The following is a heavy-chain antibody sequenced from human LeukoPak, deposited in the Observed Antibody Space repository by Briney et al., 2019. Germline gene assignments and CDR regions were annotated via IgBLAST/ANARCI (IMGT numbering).Heavy chain of an antibody. V-gene: IGHV4-38-2*02. CDR1: GGSISSYY. D-gene: IGHD3-22*01. CDR3: ARANYYDTSGYSRGAFDI. J-gene: IGHJ3*02. CDR2: IFHSGST. Sequence: PSETLSLTCTVSGGSISSYYWGWIRQPPGRGLEWIGSIFHSGSTYYNPTLKSRVTISVDTSKNQISLKLSSVTAADTAVYYCARANYYDTSGYSRGAFDIWGQGTMVTVSS.